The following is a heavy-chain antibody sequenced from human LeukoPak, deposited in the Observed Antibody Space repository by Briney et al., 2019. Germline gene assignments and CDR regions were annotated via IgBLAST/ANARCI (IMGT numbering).Heavy chain of an antibody. CDR2: INPKTRKP. Sequence: VASVKVSCKASGYTFTNYAVNWVRQAPGQGLEWMGWINPKTRKPTYAQGFTGRFVFSLDTSVSTTYLQISSLTAEDTAVYYCARDPGLSSYYYYMDVWGKGTTVTVSS. V-gene: IGHV7-4-1*02. D-gene: IGHD2/OR15-2a*01. CDR1: GYTFTNYA. J-gene: IGHJ6*03. CDR3: ARDPGLSSYYYYMDV.